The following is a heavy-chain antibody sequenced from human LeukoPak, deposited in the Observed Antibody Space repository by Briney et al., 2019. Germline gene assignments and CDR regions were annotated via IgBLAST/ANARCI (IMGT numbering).Heavy chain of an antibody. CDR2: IYYSGTT. J-gene: IGHJ6*02. D-gene: IGHD3-10*01. CDR1: GGSISSSSYY. CDR3: ARRSDSGSFRTLDYVMDV. V-gene: IGHV4-39*07. Sequence: SETLSLTCTVSGGSISSSSYYWGWIRQPPGKGLEWTESIYYSGTTYYNPSLKSRVTISVDTSKNQFSLKLSSVTAADTAVYYCARRSDSGSFRTLDYVMDVWGQGTTVTVSS.